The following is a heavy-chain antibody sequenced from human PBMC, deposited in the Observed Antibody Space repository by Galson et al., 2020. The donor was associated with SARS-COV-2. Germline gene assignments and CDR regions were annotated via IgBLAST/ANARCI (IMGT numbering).Heavy chain of an antibody. J-gene: IGHJ4*02. Sequence: SGPTLVKPTQPLTLTCIFSGFSLSTIGVGVGWIRQPPGKALEWLALIYWNENKIYSPSLKSRLTITKDTSKNQVVLTMTNVDPVDTATYYCVHRQIKDGEYVNTPLDYWGQGTRVSVSS. CDR3: VHRQIKDGEYVNTPLDY. V-gene: IGHV2-5*01. D-gene: IGHD4-17*01. CDR2: IYWNENK. CDR1: GFSLSTIGVG.